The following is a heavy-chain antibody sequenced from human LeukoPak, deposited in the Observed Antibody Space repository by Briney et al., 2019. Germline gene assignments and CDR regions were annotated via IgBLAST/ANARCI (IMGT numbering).Heavy chain of an antibody. J-gene: IGHJ4*02. D-gene: IGHD3-9*01. V-gene: IGHV4-39*07. CDR3: ARVLRYFDWLLISL. CDR1: GGSISSSSYY. Sequence: SETLSLTCTVSGGSISSSSYYWGWIRQPPGKGLEWIGSIYYSGSTYYNPSLKSRVTISVDTSKNQFSLKLSSVTAADTAVYYCARVLRYFDWLLISLWGQGTLVTVSS. CDR2: IYYSGST.